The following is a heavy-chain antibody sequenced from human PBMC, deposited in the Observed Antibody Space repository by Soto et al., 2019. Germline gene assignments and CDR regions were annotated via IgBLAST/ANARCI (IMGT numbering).Heavy chain of an antibody. CDR2: IHHSGGT. V-gene: IGHV4-38-2*01. D-gene: IGHD3-10*01. Sequence: SETLSLTCAFSWYSIISGYYWGWIRQPPGKGLEWIGSIHHSGGTYYNPSLKSRVTIALDTSRNQFSLRLSSVTAADTAVYFCARGGDTMVRGVIIYYFYGMDVWGQGTTVTVS. CDR3: ARGGDTMVRGVIIYYFYGMDV. CDR1: WYSIISGYY. J-gene: IGHJ6*02.